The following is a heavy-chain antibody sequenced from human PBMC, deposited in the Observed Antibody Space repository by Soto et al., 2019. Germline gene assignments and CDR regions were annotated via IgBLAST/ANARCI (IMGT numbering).Heavy chain of an antibody. CDR2: IGTAGDT. J-gene: IGHJ3*02. V-gene: IGHV3-13*01. CDR1: GFTFSSYD. CDR3: ARSPQQYYYGSGRRLNAFDI. D-gene: IGHD3-10*01. Sequence: GGSLRLSCAASGFTFSSYDMHWVRQATGKGLEWVSAIGTAGDTYYPGSVKGRFTISRENAKNSLYLQMNSLRAEDTAVYYCARSPQQYYYGSGRRLNAFDIWGQGTMVTVSS.